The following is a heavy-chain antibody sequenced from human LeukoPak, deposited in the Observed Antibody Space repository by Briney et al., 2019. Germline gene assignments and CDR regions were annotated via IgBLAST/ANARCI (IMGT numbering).Heavy chain of an antibody. CDR2: INWNGGST. CDR1: GFTFDDYG. CDR3: ARDGQRTFNAAAGFDY. V-gene: IGHV3-20*04. Sequence: PGGSLRLSCAAPGFTFDDYGMSWVRQAPGKGLEWVSGINWNGGSTGYADSVKGRFTISRDNAKNSLYLQMNSLRAEDTALYYCARDGQRTFNAAAGFDYWGQGTLVTVSS. D-gene: IGHD6-13*01. J-gene: IGHJ4*02.